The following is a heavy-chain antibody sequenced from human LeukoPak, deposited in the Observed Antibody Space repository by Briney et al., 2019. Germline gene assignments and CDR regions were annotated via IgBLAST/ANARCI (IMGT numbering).Heavy chain of an antibody. J-gene: IGHJ4*02. D-gene: IGHD2-15*01. CDR3: AKDGTYVAAVDY. Sequence: GGSLRLSCAASGFTFSSYGMHWVRQAPGKGLEWVAVISYDGSNKYYADSVKGRFTISRDNSKNTLYLQMNSLRAEDTAVYYCAKDGTYVAAVDYWGQGTLVTVSS. CDR1: GFTFSSYG. CDR2: ISYDGSNK. V-gene: IGHV3-30*18.